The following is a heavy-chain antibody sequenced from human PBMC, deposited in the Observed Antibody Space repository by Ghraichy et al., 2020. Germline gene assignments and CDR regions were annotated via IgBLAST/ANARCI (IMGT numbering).Heavy chain of an antibody. CDR1: GGSFSGYY. V-gene: IGHV4-34*01. CDR3: ARTGYSSSWYPN. D-gene: IGHD6-13*01. CDR2: INHSGST. Sequence: SQTLSLTCAVYGGSFSGYYWSWIRQPPGKGLEWIGEINHSGSTNYNPSLKSRVTISVDTSKNQFSLKLSSVTAADTAVYYCARTGYSSSWYPNWGQGTLVTVSS. J-gene: IGHJ4*02.